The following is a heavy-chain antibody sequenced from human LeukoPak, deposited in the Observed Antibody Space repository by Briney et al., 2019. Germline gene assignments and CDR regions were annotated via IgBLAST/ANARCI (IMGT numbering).Heavy chain of an antibody. Sequence: ASLKVSCKASGYMFTDYYLHWVRQAPGKGLEWMGWNNPHRGGADLAPKFQGRVPMTRDTSINTTYMELTSLISDDTAVYYCARESYFDTTGHYGWFDPWGQGTLVTVSS. J-gene: IGHJ5*02. CDR1: GYMFTDYY. D-gene: IGHD3-22*01. CDR3: ARESYFDTTGHYGWFDP. V-gene: IGHV1-2*02. CDR2: NNPHRGGA.